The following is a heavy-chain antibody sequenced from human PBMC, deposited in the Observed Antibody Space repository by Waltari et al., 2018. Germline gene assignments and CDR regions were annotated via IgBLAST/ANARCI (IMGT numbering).Heavy chain of an antibody. V-gene: IGHV4-59*01. CDR2: IYYSGST. CDR1: GGSISSYY. D-gene: IGHD2-8*01. J-gene: IGHJ6*02. Sequence: QVQLQESGPGLVKPSETLSLTCPVPGGSISSYYWTWIRQPPGKGLEWIGYIYYSGSTNYNPSLKSRVTISVDTSKNQFSLKLSSVTAADTAVYYCARARMGGMDVWGQGTTVTVSS. CDR3: ARARMGGMDV.